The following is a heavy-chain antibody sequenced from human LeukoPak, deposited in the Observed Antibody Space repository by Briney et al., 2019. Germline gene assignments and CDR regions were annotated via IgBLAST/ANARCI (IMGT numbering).Heavy chain of an antibody. Sequence: ASVKVSCKASGYTFTGYYMHWVRQAPGQGLEWMGWINPNSGGTNYAQKFQGRVTMTRDTSISTAYMELSRLRSDDTAVYYCASPAYYYDSSGYPLDYWGQGTLVTVSS. CDR1: GYTFTGYY. J-gene: IGHJ4*02. V-gene: IGHV1-2*02. CDR3: ASPAYYYDSSGYPLDY. D-gene: IGHD3-22*01. CDR2: INPNSGGT.